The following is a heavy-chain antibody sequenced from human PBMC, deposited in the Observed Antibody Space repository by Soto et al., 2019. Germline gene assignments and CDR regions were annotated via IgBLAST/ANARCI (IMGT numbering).Heavy chain of an antibody. CDR1: GFTFSSYW. V-gene: IGHV3-7*05. Sequence: GGSVRLSCAASGFTFSSYWMSWVRQAPGKGLEWVANIKQDGSEKYYVDSVKGRFTISRDNAKNSLYLQMNSLRAEDTAVYYCARDQYSYGLYYFDYWGQGTLVTVSS. J-gene: IGHJ4*02. D-gene: IGHD5-18*01. CDR3: ARDQYSYGLYYFDY. CDR2: IKQDGSEK.